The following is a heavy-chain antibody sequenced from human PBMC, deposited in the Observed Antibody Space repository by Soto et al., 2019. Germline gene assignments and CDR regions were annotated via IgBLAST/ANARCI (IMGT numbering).Heavy chain of an antibody. CDR1: GGTFSSYA. D-gene: IGHD5-12*01. V-gene: IGHV1-69*06. CDR2: IIPIFGTA. CDR3: ARCRDGYNWNAFDI. J-gene: IGHJ3*02. Sequence: SVKVSCKASGGTFSSYAVSWVRQAPGQGLEWMGGIIPIFGTANYAQKFQGRVTITADKSTSTAYMELSSLRSEDTAVYYCARCRDGYNWNAFDIWGQGTMVTVSS.